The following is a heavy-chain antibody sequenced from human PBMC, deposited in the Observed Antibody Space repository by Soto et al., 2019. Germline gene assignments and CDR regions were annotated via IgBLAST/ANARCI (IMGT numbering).Heavy chain of an antibody. Sequence: QVQLVQSGPEVTKPGASVKVSCKASAYTSTIYGITWVRQAPGLGLQWMGWIRPHNGDTKYAQKFQGRVTMTTDPSTSTVFMDLRTLGSDDTAVYYCATALGSSGWFDFWGQGTLVTVSS. CDR1: AYTSTIYG. J-gene: IGHJ4*02. D-gene: IGHD6-19*01. V-gene: IGHV1-18*01. CDR3: ATALGSSGWFDF. CDR2: IRPHNGDT.